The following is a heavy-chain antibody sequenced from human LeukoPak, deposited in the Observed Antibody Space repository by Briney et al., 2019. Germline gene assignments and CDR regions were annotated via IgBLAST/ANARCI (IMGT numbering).Heavy chain of an antibody. CDR3: ARGLGRYEDPYFDY. D-gene: IGHD7-27*01. CDR1: GGSISSHY. J-gene: IGHJ4*02. CDR2: IHYSGST. V-gene: IGHV4-59*11. Sequence: SETLSLTCTVSGGSISSHYWSWIRQPPGKGLEWIGFIHYSGSTNYNPSLKSRVTISVDTSKNQLSLQLSSVTAVDTAVYYCARGLGRYEDPYFDYWGQGTLVTVSS.